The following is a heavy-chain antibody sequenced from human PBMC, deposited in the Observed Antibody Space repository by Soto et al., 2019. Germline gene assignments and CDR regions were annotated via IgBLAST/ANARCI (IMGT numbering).Heavy chain of an antibody. CDR2: IVVGSGNT. V-gene: IGHV1-58*01. J-gene: IGHJ6*02. CDR3: AAEMVRGAAASYGMDV. D-gene: IGHD3-10*01. Sequence: SVKVSCKASGFTFTSSAVQWVRQARGQRLEWIGRIVVGSGNTNYAQKFQERVTITRDMSTSTAYMELSSLRSEDTAVYYCAAEMVRGAAASYGMDVWGQGTTVTVSS. CDR1: GFTFTSSA.